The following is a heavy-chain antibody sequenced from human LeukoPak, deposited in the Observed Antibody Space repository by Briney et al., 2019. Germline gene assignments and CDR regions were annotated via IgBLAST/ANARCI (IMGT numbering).Heavy chain of an antibody. CDR3: ARGGSGWYRVYYYYMDV. V-gene: IGHV4-59*01. D-gene: IGHD6-19*01. J-gene: IGHJ6*03. CDR2: IYYSGST. Sequence: SETLSLTCTVSGGSISSYYLSWIRQPPGKGLEWIGYIYYSGSTNYNPSLKSRVTISVDTSKNQFSLKLSSVTAADTAVYYCARGGSGWYRVYYYYMDVWGKGTTVTVSS. CDR1: GGSISSYY.